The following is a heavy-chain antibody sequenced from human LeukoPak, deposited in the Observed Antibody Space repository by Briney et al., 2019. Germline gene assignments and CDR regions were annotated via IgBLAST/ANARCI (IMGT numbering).Heavy chain of an antibody. CDR1: GFTFGDYY. Sequence: GGSLRLSCAASGFTFGDYYMSWIRQAPGKGLEWVSYISSRTSDTNYVDSVKGRFTISRDNAKNSLYLQMNSLRAEDTAVYYCTRVGSSGSVDYWDQGTLVTVSS. CDR2: ISSRTSDT. D-gene: IGHD1-1*01. CDR3: TRVGSSGSVDY. J-gene: IGHJ4*02. V-gene: IGHV3-11*06.